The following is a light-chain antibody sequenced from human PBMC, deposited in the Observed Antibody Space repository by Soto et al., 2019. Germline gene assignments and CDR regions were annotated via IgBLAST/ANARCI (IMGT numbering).Light chain of an antibody. CDR1: QSVSSY. CDR3: QQRSNWPPYT. Sequence: EIVLTQSPATLSFSPGERATLSCRASQSVSSYLAWYQQKPGQAPRLLIYDASNSATGITARFSGSGSGTDFTLTISSLEPEDFAVYYCQQRSNWPPYTFGQGTKLENK. V-gene: IGKV3-11*01. J-gene: IGKJ2*01. CDR2: DAS.